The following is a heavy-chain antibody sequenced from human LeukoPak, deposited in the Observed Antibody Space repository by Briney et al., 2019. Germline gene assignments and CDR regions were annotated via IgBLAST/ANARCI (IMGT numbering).Heavy chain of an antibody. J-gene: IGHJ4*02. Sequence: PSETLSLTCTISGDSISFSPYYWNWIRQLPGKGLEWIGYFSYTGSTTYNPSLNSRVTILFDTSNSQFSLKLNSVTAADTAVYYCARDAGYGSVPLWGRGARVAVSA. CDR2: FSYTGST. CDR3: ARDAGYGSVPL. CDR1: GDSISFSPYY. V-gene: IGHV4-61*01. D-gene: IGHD3-10*01.